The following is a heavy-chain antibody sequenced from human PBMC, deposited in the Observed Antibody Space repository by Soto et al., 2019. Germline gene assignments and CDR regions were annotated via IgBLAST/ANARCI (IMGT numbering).Heavy chain of an antibody. V-gene: IGHV1-69*13. D-gene: IGHD2-2*01. Sequence: ASVKVSCKASGGTFSSYAISWVRQAPGQGLEWMGGIIPIFGTANYAQKFQGRVTITADESTSTAYMELSSLRSEDTAVHYCARVTVVVRAADYYYGMDGWGQGTTGTVSS. CDR3: ARVTVVVRAADYYYGMDG. CDR1: GGTFSSYA. J-gene: IGHJ6*02. CDR2: IIPIFGTA.